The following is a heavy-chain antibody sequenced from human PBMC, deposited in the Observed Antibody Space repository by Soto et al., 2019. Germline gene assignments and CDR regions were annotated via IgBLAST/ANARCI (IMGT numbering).Heavy chain of an antibody. D-gene: IGHD3-10*01. J-gene: IGHJ4*02. V-gene: IGHV3-74*01. Sequence: EVQLVESGGGLVQPGGSLRLSCAASGFTFSTYWMHWVRQTPGKGLMYVSRINTDGSSTFYADYVKGRFTISRDNAKNTVYLQMNSLRAEDTAVYYCVRGGSGDYWGQGTLVTVSS. CDR1: GFTFSTYW. CDR3: VRGGSGDY. CDR2: INTDGSST.